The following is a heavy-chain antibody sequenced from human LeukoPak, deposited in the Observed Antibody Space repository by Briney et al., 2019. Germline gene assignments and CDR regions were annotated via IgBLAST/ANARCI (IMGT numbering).Heavy chain of an antibody. D-gene: IGHD3-16*01. CDR3: VTGHYDSRMYFDL. CDR2: IKFDGSLA. V-gene: IGHV3-74*01. Sequence: GGSLRLSCGASGLTFNTYWIHWVRQAPGKGLVWVSQIKFDGSLASYADSVKGRFTISRDNAKNTLYLQMNSLRSEDTGVYYCVTGHYDSRMYFDLWGRGTLVIVSS. CDR1: GLTFNTYW. J-gene: IGHJ2*01.